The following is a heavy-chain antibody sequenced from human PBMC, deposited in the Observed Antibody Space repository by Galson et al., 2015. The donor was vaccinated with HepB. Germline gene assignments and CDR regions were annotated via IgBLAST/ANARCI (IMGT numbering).Heavy chain of an antibody. J-gene: IGHJ5*02. CDR3: AKESTVTTKNWFDP. CDR2: IRDDGTNE. D-gene: IGHD4-17*01. Sequence: SLRLSCAASGFSFSSYGMHWVRQAPGKGLEWVSFIRDDGTNEYYADSVKGRFTISRDNSKNTLYLQMNSLRAEDTAVYYCAKESTVTTKNWFDPWGQGTLVTVSS. V-gene: IGHV3-30*02. CDR1: GFSFSSYG.